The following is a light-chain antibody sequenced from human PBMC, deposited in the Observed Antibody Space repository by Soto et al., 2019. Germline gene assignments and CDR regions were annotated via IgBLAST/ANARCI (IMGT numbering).Light chain of an antibody. CDR3: QQYNNWRIT. CDR2: GAY. Sequence: EIVLTQSPGTLSLSPGERATLSCRASQNINSDYFAWYQQRPGQAPRLLIYGAYTRATGIPARFSGSGSGTEFTLTISSLQSEDFAVYYCQQYNNWRITFGQGTRLEI. V-gene: IGKV3-15*01. CDR1: QNINSD. J-gene: IGKJ5*01.